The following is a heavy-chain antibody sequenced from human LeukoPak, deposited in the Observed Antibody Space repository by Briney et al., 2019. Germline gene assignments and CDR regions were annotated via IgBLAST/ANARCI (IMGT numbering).Heavy chain of an antibody. V-gene: IGHV1-24*01. CDR2: FDPEDGET. CDR3: ATGPIAVAGTFDY. CDR1: GYTLTELS. D-gene: IGHD6-19*01. Sequence: GASVKVSCKVSGYTLTELSMHWVRQAPGKGLEWMGGFDPEDGETTYAQKFQGRVTMTEDTSTDTAYMELSSLRSEDTAVYYCATGPIAVAGTFDYWGQGTLVTVSS. J-gene: IGHJ4*02.